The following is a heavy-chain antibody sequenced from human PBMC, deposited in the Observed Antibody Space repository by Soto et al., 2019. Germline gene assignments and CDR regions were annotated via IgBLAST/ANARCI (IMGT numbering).Heavy chain of an antibody. D-gene: IGHD3-16*01. CDR2: INHSGST. V-gene: IGHV4-34*01. J-gene: IGHJ6*02. CDR3: ARGITYYYYGMDV. Sequence: SETLSLTCAVYGGCFSGYYWSWIRQPPGKGLEWIGEINHSGSTNYNPSLKSRVTISVDTSKNQFSLKLSSVTAADTAVYYCARGITYYYYGMDVWGQGTTVTVS. CDR1: GGCFSGYY.